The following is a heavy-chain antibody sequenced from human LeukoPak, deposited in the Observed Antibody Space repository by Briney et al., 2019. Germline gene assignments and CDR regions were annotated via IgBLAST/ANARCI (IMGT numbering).Heavy chain of an antibody. Sequence: GGSLRLSCAASGFTFSSYAMSWVRQAPGKGLEWISTFDRDGSTYYADSVKGRFTISRDNSKNTLYLQMNSLRAEDTALYFCARDPNGDYIGAFDFLGQGTVVTVSS. D-gene: IGHD4-17*01. J-gene: IGHJ3*01. CDR3: ARDPNGDYIGAFDF. V-gene: IGHV3-23*01. CDR2: FDRDGST. CDR1: GFTFSSYA.